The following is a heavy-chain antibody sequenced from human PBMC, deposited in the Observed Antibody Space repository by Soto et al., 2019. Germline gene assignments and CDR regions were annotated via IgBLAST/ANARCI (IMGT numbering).Heavy chain of an antibody. CDR3: TGDATQDSSSRPRFAQ. Sequence: GGSLRLSCAASGFTFRSFTMNWVRQAPGKGLEWVSTISSNSAYIYYTAALRGRFTISRDNAKNSLHLQMNSLRAEDTAVYYCTGDATQDSSSRPRFAQWGAGILVTVSS. CDR1: GFTFRSFT. J-gene: IGHJ5*02. V-gene: IGHV3-21*01. D-gene: IGHD6-13*01. CDR2: ISSNSAYI.